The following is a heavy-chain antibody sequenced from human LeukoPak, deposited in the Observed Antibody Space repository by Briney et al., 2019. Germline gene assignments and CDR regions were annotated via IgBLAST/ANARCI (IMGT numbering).Heavy chain of an antibody. Sequence: GGSLRLSCAASGFTFSSYAMHWVRQAPGKGLEWVAVISYDGSNKYYADSVKGRFTISRDNSKNTLYLQMNSLRAEDTAVYYCARGGVLLWFGELSHYYFDYGGQGTLVTVSS. CDR1: GFTFSSYA. CDR2: ISYDGSNK. J-gene: IGHJ4*02. D-gene: IGHD3-10*01. V-gene: IGHV3-30*04. CDR3: ARGGVLLWFGELSHYYFDY.